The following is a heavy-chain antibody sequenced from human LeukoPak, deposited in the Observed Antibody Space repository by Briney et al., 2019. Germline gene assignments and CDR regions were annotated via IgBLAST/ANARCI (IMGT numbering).Heavy chain of an antibody. CDR1: GFIFSNYA. V-gene: IGHV3-30-3*01. CDR2: ISYDESK. J-gene: IGHJ6*02. D-gene: IGHD3-10*01. CDR3: ARDNYGMDV. Sequence: GRSLRLSCAASGFIFSNYAMHWVRQAPGKGLEWVAVISYDESKYYADSVKGRFTISRDNSRNTVYLQMNSLRAEDTAVYYCARDNYGMDVWGQGTTVTVSS.